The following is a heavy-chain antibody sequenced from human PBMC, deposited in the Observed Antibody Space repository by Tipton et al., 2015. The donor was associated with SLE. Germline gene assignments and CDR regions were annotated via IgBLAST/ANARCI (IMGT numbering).Heavy chain of an antibody. D-gene: IGHD3-10*01. CDR1: GASITSYY. CDR3: ARRTSPRGYFDY. V-gene: IGHV4-59*08. J-gene: IGHJ4*02. CDR2: TYHSGST. Sequence: TLSLTCTVSGASITSYYWSWIRQSPGKGLEWIGHTYHSGSTDFNPSPESRVTISVDRSQNQFSLRLSSVSASDTAVYYCARRTSPRGYFDYWGQGVLVTVSS.